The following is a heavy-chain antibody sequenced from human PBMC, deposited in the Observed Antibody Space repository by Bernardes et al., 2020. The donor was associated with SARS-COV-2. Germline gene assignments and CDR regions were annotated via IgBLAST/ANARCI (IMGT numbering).Heavy chain of an antibody. CDR3: ARGPDLYDSSGYPDVLAWFDP. CDR2: IYYSGST. Sequence: ETLSLTCTVSGGSISSYYWSWIRQPPGKGLEWIGYIYYSGSTNYNPSLKSRVTISVDTSKNQFSLKLSSVTAADTAVYYCARGPDLYDSSGYPDVLAWFDPWGQGTLVTVSS. V-gene: IGHV4-59*01. J-gene: IGHJ5*02. D-gene: IGHD3-22*01. CDR1: GGSISSYY.